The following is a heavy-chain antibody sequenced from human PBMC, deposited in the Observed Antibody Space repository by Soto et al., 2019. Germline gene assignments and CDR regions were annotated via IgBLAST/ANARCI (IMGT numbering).Heavy chain of an antibody. J-gene: IGHJ6*02. CDR1: GFSLSDSS. CDR2: IQSKTNSYAT. Sequence: EVQLVESGGGLVQPGGSLRLSCAASGFSLSDSSIHWGRQASGKGLEWIGRIQSKTNSYATVYAESVKGRFTISRDDSKNTAYLQMDSLKTEDTAVYYCTGYVNTAMWDVWGQGTTVTVSS. D-gene: IGHD5-18*01. V-gene: IGHV3-73*02. CDR3: TGYVNTAMWDV.